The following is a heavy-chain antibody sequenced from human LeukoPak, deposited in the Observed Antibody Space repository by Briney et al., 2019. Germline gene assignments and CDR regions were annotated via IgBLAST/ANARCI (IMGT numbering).Heavy chain of an antibody. CDR1: GFTFSSYE. V-gene: IGHV3-48*03. D-gene: IGHD5-12*01. Sequence: GGSLRLSCAASGFTFSSYEMNWVRQAPGKGLEWVSYISSSGSTIYYADSVKGRFTISRDNAKNSLYLQMNSLRAEDTAVYYCARVSVATAYDAFDIWGQGTMVTVSS. J-gene: IGHJ3*02. CDR2: ISSSGSTI. CDR3: ARVSVATAYDAFDI.